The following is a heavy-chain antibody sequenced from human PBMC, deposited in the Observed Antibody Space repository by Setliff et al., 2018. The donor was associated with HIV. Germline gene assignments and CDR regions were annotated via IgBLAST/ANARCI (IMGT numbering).Heavy chain of an antibody. CDR1: GGSISSSNW. Sequence: PSETLSLTCAVSGGSISSSNWWSWVRQPPGKGLEWIGEIYHNGATNYSPSLKSRVTISVDKSKHQFSLKLSSVTAADTAVYYCARGEQDIVLMVYARGYYYMDVWGKGTTVTVSS. CDR3: ARGEQDIVLMVYARGYYYMDV. CDR2: IYHNGAT. J-gene: IGHJ6*03. D-gene: IGHD2-8*01. V-gene: IGHV4-4*02.